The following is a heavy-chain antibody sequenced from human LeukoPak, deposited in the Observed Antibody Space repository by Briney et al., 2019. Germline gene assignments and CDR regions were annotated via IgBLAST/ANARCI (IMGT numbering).Heavy chain of an antibody. V-gene: IGHV1-69*05. J-gene: IGHJ6*03. Sequence: ASVKVSCKASGGTFSSYAISWVRQAPGQGLEWMGGIIPIFGTANYAQKFQGRVTITTDESTSTAYMELSSLRSEDTAVYYCARVPAAVYHYYYYMDVWGKGTTVTVSS. CDR2: IIPIFGTA. CDR3: ARVPAAVYHYYYYMDV. D-gene: IGHD2-2*01. CDR1: GGTFSSYA.